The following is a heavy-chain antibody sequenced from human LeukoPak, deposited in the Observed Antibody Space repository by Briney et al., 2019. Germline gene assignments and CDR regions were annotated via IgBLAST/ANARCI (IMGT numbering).Heavy chain of an antibody. V-gene: IGHV1-18*04. CDR1: GYTFTGYC. Sequence: ASVKVSCKASGYTFTGYCMHWVRQAPGQGLEWMGWISAYNGNTNYAQKLQGRVTMTTDTSTSTAYMELRSLRSDDTAVYYCATTGMATIAPPSNWSQGTLVTVSS. CDR2: ISAYNGNT. CDR3: ATTGMATIAPPSN. J-gene: IGHJ4*02. D-gene: IGHD5-24*01.